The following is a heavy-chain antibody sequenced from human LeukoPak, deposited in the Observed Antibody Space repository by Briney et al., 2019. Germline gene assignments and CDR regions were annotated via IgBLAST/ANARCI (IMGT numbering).Heavy chain of an antibody. J-gene: IGHJ4*02. D-gene: IGHD6-13*01. CDR2: ISSSSSYI. Sequence: GGPLRLPCVASGFTFSDYYMSWIRQAPGKGLEWVSSISSSSSYIYYADSVKGRFTISRDNAKNSLYMQMNSLRAEDTAVYYCARDRAPQQLEAYYFDYWGQGTLVTVSS. CDR3: ARDRAPQQLEAYYFDY. V-gene: IGHV3-11*06. CDR1: GFTFSDYY.